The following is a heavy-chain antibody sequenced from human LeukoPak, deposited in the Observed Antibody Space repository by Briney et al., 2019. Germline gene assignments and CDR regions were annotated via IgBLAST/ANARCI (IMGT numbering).Heavy chain of an antibody. J-gene: IGHJ4*02. CDR2: ISGSGGST. CDR3: AKDSRIITGTQDY. CDR1: GFTFSSYS. Sequence: GGSLRLSCAASGFTFSSYSMNWVRQAPGKGLEWVSAISGSGGSTYYADSVKGRFTISRDNSKNTLYLQMNSLRAEDTAVYYCAKDSRIITGTQDYWGQGTLVTVSS. D-gene: IGHD1-20*01. V-gene: IGHV3-23*01.